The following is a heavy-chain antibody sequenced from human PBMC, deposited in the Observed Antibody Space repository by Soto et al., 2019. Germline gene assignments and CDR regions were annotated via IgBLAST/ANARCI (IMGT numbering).Heavy chain of an antibody. Sequence: ASVKVSCKASGYTFTSYAMHWVRQAPGQRLEWMGWINAGNGNTKYSQKFQGRVTITRDTSASTAYMELSSLRSEDTAVYYCARTGYRVTTTRPTEYFQHWGQGTLVPVSS. D-gene: IGHD4-17*01. CDR2: INAGNGNT. V-gene: IGHV1-3*01. J-gene: IGHJ1*01. CDR1: GYTFTSYA. CDR3: ARTGYRVTTTRPTEYFQH.